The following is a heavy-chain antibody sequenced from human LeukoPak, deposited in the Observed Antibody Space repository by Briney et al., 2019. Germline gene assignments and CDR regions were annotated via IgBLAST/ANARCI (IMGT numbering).Heavy chain of an antibody. J-gene: IGHJ6*03. Sequence: GASVKVSCKVSGYTLTELSMLWVRQAPGKGLEWMGGFDPEDGETIYAQKFQGRVTMTEDTSTDTAYMELSSLRSEDTAVYYCATSSLTTRYYYYYMDVWGKGTTVTISS. D-gene: IGHD2-2*01. CDR3: ATSSLTTRYYYYYMDV. CDR2: FDPEDGET. V-gene: IGHV1-24*01. CDR1: GYTLTELS.